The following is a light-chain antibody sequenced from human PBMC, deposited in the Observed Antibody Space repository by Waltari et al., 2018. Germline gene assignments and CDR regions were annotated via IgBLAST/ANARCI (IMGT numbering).Light chain of an antibody. CDR2: GTS. Sequence: VSPGERAALSCRPSQSVRTNLAWYQQRPGQTPRLLIYGTSTRATEIPARFSGSGSGTEFTLTISSLQSEDFAVYYCQQYNDWPYTFGQGTKLEIK. V-gene: IGKV3-15*01. J-gene: IGKJ2*01. CDR1: QSVRTN. CDR3: QQYNDWPYT.